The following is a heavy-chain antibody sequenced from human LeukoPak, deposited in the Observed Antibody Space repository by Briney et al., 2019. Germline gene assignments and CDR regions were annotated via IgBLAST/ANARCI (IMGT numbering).Heavy chain of an antibody. Sequence: ASVKVSCKAFGYTFTGYYMHWVRQAPGQGLEWMGWINPNSGGTNYAQKFQGRVTMTRDTSISTAYMELSRLRSDDTAVYYCATGGAYQLLWSGRNWFDPWGQGTLVTVSS. V-gene: IGHV1-2*02. D-gene: IGHD2-2*01. CDR1: GYTFTGYY. J-gene: IGHJ5*02. CDR2: INPNSGGT. CDR3: ATGGAYQLLWSGRNWFDP.